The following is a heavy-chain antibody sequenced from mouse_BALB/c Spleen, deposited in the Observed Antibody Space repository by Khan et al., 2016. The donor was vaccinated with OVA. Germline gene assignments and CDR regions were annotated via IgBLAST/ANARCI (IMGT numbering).Heavy chain of an antibody. CDR2: ITYTGST. V-gene: IGHV3-2*02. CDR3: AGGLRYFDY. CDR1: GYSITSAYA. J-gene: IGHJ2*01. D-gene: IGHD3-1*01. Sequence: EVQLQESGPGLVKPSQSLSLTCTVTGYSITSAYAWNWIRQFPGDQLEWMRYITYTGSTNYNQSLKSRITITRDTSTNQFFLQFKSVATEDTATYYGAGGLRYFDYWGQGTTLTVSS.